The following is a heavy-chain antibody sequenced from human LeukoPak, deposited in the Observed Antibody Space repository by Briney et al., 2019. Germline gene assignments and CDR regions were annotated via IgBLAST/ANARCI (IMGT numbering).Heavy chain of an antibody. CDR1: GYTFTDYY. CDR3: ARVGKGYSQYYFDY. D-gene: IGHD4-23*01. Sequence: GASVKVSCKASGYTFTDYYIHWVRQAPGQGLECMGWISPDSGVTNYAQKFQGRVTMTRDTSISTAYMELSRLTSDVTAVYYCARVGKGYSQYYFDYWGQGTLVTVSS. V-gene: IGHV1-2*02. CDR2: ISPDSGVT. J-gene: IGHJ4*02.